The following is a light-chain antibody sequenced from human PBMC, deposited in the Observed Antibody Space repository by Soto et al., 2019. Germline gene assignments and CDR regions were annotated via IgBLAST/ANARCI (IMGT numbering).Light chain of an antibody. CDR3: QQYHSYWT. V-gene: IGKV1-5*01. Sequence: DFKMNQSPSTLSASVGDRVTITCRASQNVSNRLAWFQQKPGKAPKLLIYDASSLESGVPQRFGGSGSGTEFPLTIGSLQTDDFSTYYCQQYHSYWTFGQGTKVDI. CDR1: QNVSNR. CDR2: DAS. J-gene: IGKJ1*01.